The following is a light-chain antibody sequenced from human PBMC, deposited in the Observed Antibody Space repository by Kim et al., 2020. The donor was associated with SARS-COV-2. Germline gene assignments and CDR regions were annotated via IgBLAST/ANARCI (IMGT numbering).Light chain of an antibody. Sequence: ATLSVSPGERATLSCRASLSVSSNLAWYQQKPGQAPRLLIYGASTRATGIPARFSGSGSGTEFTLTISSLQSEDFAVYYCQQYNTFGQGTKVDIK. CDR3: QQYNT. CDR1: LSVSSN. CDR2: GAS. V-gene: IGKV3-15*01. J-gene: IGKJ1*01.